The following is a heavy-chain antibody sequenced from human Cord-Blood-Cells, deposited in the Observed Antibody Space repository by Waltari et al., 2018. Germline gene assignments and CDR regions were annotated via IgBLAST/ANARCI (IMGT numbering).Heavy chain of an antibody. Sequence: QVQLQESGPGLVKPSETLSLTCTVSGGSISSHYWSWIRQPPGKGLEWIGYIYYSGSTNCTPALTSRVTISVDTSKNQFSLKLSSVTAADTAVYYCARVLNYFDYWGQGTLVTVSS. J-gene: IGHJ4*02. D-gene: IGHD3-9*01. CDR3: ARVLNYFDY. CDR2: IYYSGST. V-gene: IGHV4-59*11. CDR1: GGSISSHY.